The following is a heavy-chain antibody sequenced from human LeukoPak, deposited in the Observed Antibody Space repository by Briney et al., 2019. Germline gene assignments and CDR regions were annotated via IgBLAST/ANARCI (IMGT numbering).Heavy chain of an antibody. CDR2: ISWNSGSI. D-gene: IGHD6-19*01. J-gene: IGHJ3*02. CDR3: AKVGSSGWSYFDI. CDR1: GFTFDDYA. Sequence: PGGSLRLSCAASGFTFDDYALHWVRQAPGEGLEWVSGISWNSGSIGYADSVKGRFTISRDNAKNSLYLQMNSLRAEDMALYYCAKVGSSGWSYFDIWGQGTMVTVSS. V-gene: IGHV3-9*03.